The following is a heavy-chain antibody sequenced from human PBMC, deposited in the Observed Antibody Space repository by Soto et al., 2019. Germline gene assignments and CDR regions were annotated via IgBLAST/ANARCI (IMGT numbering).Heavy chain of an antibody. CDR2: INSDGSST. CDR3: ASGGTAVN. V-gene: IGHV3-74*01. CDR1: GFTFSNNW. J-gene: IGHJ4*02. D-gene: IGHD6-19*01. Sequence: SLRLSCAASGFTFSNNWMHWVRQAPGKGPVWVSRINSDGSSTYYADSVKGRFTISRDNAKNTLYLQMNSLRADDTAVYYCASGGTAVNWGQGTLLTVSS.